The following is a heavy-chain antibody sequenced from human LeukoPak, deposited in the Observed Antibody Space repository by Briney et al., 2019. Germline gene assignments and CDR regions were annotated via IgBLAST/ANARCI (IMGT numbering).Heavy chain of an antibody. CDR3: AREGRIFPTFDY. V-gene: IGHV3-53*01. J-gene: IGHJ4*02. CDR2: IYSGGTT. Sequence: GGSLRLSCITSGFTVSSTYMSWVRQPPGKGLEWVSVIYSGGTTYYADSVKGRFTISRDNSKNTVYLQMNSLRAEDTAVYYCAREGRIFPTFDYWGQGTLVTVSS. D-gene: IGHD2-15*01. CDR1: GFTVSSTY.